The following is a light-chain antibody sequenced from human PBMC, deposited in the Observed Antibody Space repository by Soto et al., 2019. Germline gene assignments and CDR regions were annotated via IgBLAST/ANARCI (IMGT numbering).Light chain of an antibody. CDR3: QQVKSFLPLT. Sequence: IQLTQSPSSLSASVGDSVTITCRASQDISSHLAWYQQKPGKAPRVLIYAAPTLESGIPSRFSGSGSGTDFTLTISSLQAEDFATYYCQQVKSFLPLTFGGGTKVDIK. J-gene: IGKJ4*01. V-gene: IGKV1-9*01. CDR2: AAP. CDR1: QDISSH.